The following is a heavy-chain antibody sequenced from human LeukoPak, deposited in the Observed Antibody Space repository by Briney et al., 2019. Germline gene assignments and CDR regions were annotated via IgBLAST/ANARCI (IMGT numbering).Heavy chain of an antibody. CDR3: ARHHIRVTGWFDP. V-gene: IGHV4-31*03. CDR2: IYYSGST. CDR1: GGSISSGGYY. J-gene: IGHJ5*02. D-gene: IGHD2-21*02. Sequence: SETLSLTCTVSGGSISSGGYYWSWIRQHPGKGLEWIGYIYYSGSTYYNPSLKSRVTISVDTSKNQFSLKLSSVTAADTAVYYCARHHIRVTGWFDPWGQGTLVTVSS.